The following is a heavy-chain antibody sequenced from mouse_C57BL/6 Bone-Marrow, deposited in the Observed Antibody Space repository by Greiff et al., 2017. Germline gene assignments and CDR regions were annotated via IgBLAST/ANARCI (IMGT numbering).Heavy chain of an antibody. CDR2: IDPENGDT. V-gene: IGHV14-4*01. CDR3: TTHYYGSSYAMDY. CDR1: GFNIKDDY. J-gene: IGHJ4*01. D-gene: IGHD1-1*01. Sequence: VQLQQSGAELVRPGASVKLSCTASGFNIKDDYMHWVKPRPEQGLAWIGWIDPENGDTEYASKFQGKATITADTSSHTSYLQLSSLTSDDTAVYYITTHYYGSSYAMDYWGQGTSVTVSS.